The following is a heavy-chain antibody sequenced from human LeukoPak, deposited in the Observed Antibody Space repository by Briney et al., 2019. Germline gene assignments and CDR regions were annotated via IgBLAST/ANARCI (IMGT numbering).Heavy chain of an antibody. J-gene: IGHJ4*02. Sequence: SETLSLTCTVSGGSISSSSYYWGWIRQPPGKGLEWIGSIYYSGSTYYNPSLKSRVTISVDTSKNQFSLKLSSVTAADTAVYYCASSLSNCGGDCYLTFDYWGQGTLVTVSS. D-gene: IGHD2-21*02. CDR2: IYYSGST. CDR3: ASSLSNCGGDCYLTFDY. CDR1: GGSISSSSYY. V-gene: IGHV4-39*07.